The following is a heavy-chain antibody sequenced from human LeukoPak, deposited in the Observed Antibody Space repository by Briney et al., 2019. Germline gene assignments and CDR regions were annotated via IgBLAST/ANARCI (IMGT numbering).Heavy chain of an antibody. J-gene: IGHJ4*02. CDR1: GYTFTGYY. V-gene: IGHV1-2*02. CDR2: INPNSGGT. CDR3: ARSPHILTGENFDF. Sequence: ASVKVSCKASGYTFTGYYMHWVRQAPGQGLEWMGWINPNSGGTNYAQKFQDRVSMTRDTSISTAYMQLSRLRSDDTAVYYCARSPHILTGENFDFWGQGTLLTVAS. D-gene: IGHD3-9*01.